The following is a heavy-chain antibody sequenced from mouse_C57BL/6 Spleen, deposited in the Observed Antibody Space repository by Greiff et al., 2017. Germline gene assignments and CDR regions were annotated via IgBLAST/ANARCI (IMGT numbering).Heavy chain of an antibody. Sequence: QVQLQQPGAELVKPGASVKLSCKASGYTFTSYWMHWVKQRPGQGLEWIGMIHPNSGSTNYNEKFKSKATVTVDKSSSTAYMQLSSLTSEDSVVYYCAREPQRRYFDVWGTGTTVTVSS. V-gene: IGHV1-64*01. CDR2: IHPNSGST. CDR1: GYTFTSYW. CDR3: AREPQRRYFDV. J-gene: IGHJ1*03.